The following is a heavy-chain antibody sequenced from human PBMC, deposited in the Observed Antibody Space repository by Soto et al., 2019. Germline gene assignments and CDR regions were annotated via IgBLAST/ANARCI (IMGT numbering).Heavy chain of an antibody. D-gene: IGHD3-10*01. J-gene: IGHJ5*02. CDR1: GGSISRSSYY. CDR3: ARHLYGSGSYQDNWFDP. Sequence: SETLSLTCTVSGGSISRSSYYWGWIRQPPGKGLEWIGSIYYSGSTYYNPSLKSRVTISVDTSKNQFSLKLSSVTAADTAVYYCARHLYGSGSYQDNWFDPWGQGTLVTVSS. CDR2: IYYSGST. V-gene: IGHV4-39*01.